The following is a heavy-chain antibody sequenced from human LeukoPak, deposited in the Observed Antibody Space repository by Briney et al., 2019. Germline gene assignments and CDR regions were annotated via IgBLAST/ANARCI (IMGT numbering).Heavy chain of an antibody. CDR3: ARETVAASGIDAFDI. Sequence: PSETLSLTCSVSGGSISNYYWSWIRQPAGKGREWIGRIYTSESTNYNPSLKSRVTISTDKSKNQFSLKLSPVTAADTAVYYCARETVAASGIDAFDIWGQGTMVTVSS. D-gene: IGHD6-13*01. CDR1: GGSISNYY. J-gene: IGHJ3*02. V-gene: IGHV4-4*07. CDR2: IYTSEST.